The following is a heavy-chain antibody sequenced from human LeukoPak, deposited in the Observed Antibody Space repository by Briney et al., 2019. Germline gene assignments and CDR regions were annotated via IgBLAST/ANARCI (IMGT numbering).Heavy chain of an antibody. Sequence: LSETLSLTCAVYGGSFSGYYWSWIRQPPGKGLEWIGEINHSGITNSNPSLKSRVTISVDTSRNHFSLNLRSVTAADTAVFYCARGPDYGNYVFDYWGQGTLVTVSS. CDR2: INHSGIT. V-gene: IGHV4-34*01. CDR1: GGSFSGYY. CDR3: ARGPDYGNYVFDY. J-gene: IGHJ4*02. D-gene: IGHD4-11*01.